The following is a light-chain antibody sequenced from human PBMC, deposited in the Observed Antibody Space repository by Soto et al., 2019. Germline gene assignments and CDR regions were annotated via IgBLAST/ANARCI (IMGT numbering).Light chain of an antibody. Sequence: LTQPTSVSGSPGQSITISCTGSSNDIGAYNYVSWYQQHPGKAPRLLIHGVRDRPSGVPSRFSASKSGLTASLTISGLQAEDEADYFCTSPTPGSLYVFGTGTKVTVL. V-gene: IGLV2-14*01. J-gene: IGLJ1*01. CDR2: GVR. CDR3: TSPTPGSLYV. CDR1: SNDIGAYNY.